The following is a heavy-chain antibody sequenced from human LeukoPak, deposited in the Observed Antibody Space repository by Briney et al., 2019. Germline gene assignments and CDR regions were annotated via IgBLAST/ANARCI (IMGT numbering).Heavy chain of an antibody. CDR1: GFSLRTTGKR. CDR3: ARMIGFAEFLSFDH. Sequence: ESGPALVEPTQTLTLTCTFSGFSLRTTGKRVSWIRQPPGKAPEWLARIDWDDDKFYSTSLKTRLTISKDTSKDQVVLTMTNMDPVDTATYYCARMIGFAEFLSFDHWGQGTLVTVSS. J-gene: IGHJ4*02. CDR2: IDWDDDK. V-gene: IGHV2-70*04. D-gene: IGHD3-10*01.